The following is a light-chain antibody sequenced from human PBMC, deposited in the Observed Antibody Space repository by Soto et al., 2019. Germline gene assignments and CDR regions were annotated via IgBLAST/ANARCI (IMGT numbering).Light chain of an antibody. CDR2: GAS. J-gene: IGKJ1*01. V-gene: IGKV3-20*01. CDR3: QQYAGAPWT. CDR1: QTVRSNY. Sequence: ETVLTQSPGTLSLSPGERATLSCRASQTVRSNYLAWYRQPPGQAPSLLIYGASNRATGSADRFSGSGSGTDFTLIISRLEPEDFALYYCQQYAGAPWTFGQGTKVEIK.